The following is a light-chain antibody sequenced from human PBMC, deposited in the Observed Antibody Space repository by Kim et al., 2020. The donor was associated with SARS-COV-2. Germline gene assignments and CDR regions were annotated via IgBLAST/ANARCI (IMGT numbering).Light chain of an antibody. CDR3: SSYTSSSTLG. CDR2: DVS. Sequence: QSVLTQPASVSGSPGQSITISCTGTSNDVGGYNYVSWYQQHPGKAPKLMIYDVSNRPSGVSNRFSGSKSGNTASLTISGLQAEDEADYYCSSYTSSSTLGFGGGTQLTVL. J-gene: IGLJ3*02. V-gene: IGLV2-14*03. CDR1: SNDVGGYNY.